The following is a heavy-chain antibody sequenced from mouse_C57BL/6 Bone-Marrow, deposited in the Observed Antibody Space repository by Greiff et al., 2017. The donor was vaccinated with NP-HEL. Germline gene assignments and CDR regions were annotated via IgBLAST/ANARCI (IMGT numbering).Heavy chain of an antibody. CDR2: IYPGSGNT. J-gene: IGHJ4*01. D-gene: IGHD2-5*01. V-gene: IGHV1-66*01. CDR3: ARSYYSNYAMDY. CDR1: GYSFTSYY. Sequence: VQVVESGPELVKPGASVKISCKASGYSFTSYYIHWVKQRPGQGLEWIGWIYPGSGNTKYNEKFKGKATLTADTSSSTAYMQLSSLTSEDSAVYYCARSYYSNYAMDYWGQGTSVTVSS.